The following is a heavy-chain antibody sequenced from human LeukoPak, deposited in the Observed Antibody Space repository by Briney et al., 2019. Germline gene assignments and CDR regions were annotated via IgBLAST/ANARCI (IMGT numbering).Heavy chain of an antibody. V-gene: IGHV4-59*01. J-gene: IGHJ4*02. D-gene: IGHD3-10*01. Sequence: SEILSLTCTVSGGSISSYYWSWIRQPPGKGLEWIGYIYYSGSTNYNPSLKSRVTISVDTSKNQFSLKLSSVTAADTAVYYCARAYGSGSYYVFDYWGQGTLVTVSS. CDR3: ARAYGSGSYYVFDY. CDR2: IYYSGST. CDR1: GGSISSYY.